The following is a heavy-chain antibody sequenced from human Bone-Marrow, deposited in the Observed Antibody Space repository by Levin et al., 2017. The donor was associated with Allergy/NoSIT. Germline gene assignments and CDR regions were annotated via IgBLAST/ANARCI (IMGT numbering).Heavy chain of an antibody. Sequence: ASVKVSCKASGYTFTGYYMHWVRQAPGQGLEWMGWINPNSGGTNYAQKFQGRVTMTRDTSISTAYMELSRLRSDDTAVYYCATPHMKEVHTDYWGQGTLVTVSS. CDR1: GYTFTGYY. CDR3: ATPHMKEVHTDY. D-gene: IGHD1-1*01. J-gene: IGHJ4*02. CDR2: INPNSGGT. V-gene: IGHV1-2*02.